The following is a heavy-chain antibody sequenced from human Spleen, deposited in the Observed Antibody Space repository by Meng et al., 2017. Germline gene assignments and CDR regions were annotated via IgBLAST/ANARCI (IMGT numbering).Heavy chain of an antibody. CDR3: ARGGDAFDI. V-gene: IGHV3-21*01. Sequence: GGSLRLSCAASGFTFSSYSMNWVRQAPGKGLEWVSSISISSNYIYYADSVKGRFTISRDNAKNSLYLQLNRLRAEDTAVYYCARGGDAFDIWGQGTMVTVSS. J-gene: IGHJ3*02. CDR1: GFTFSSYS. CDR2: ISISSNYI.